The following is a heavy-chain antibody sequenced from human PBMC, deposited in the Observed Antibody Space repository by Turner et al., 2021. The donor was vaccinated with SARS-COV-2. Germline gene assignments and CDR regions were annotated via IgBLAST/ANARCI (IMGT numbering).Heavy chain of an antibody. CDR1: DGSMTGHY. J-gene: IGHJ4*02. CDR3: ARQWGVRFDY. D-gene: IGHD2-8*01. Sequence: QVQLQESGPGLVKPSETLSLPCPVYDGSMTGHYWGWIREPAGKGLGGIGRGGRIITTETTNYNPSLKSRVSMSLDTAKNQFSLRVSSVTASDTAVYFCARQWGVRFDYWGQGILVTVSS. V-gene: IGHV4-4*07. CDR2: IITTETT.